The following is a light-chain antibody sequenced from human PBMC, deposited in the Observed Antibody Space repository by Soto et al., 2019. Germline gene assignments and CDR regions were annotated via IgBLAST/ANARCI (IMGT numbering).Light chain of an antibody. J-gene: IGKJ1*01. CDR2: DAS. V-gene: IGKV1-5*01. CDR3: QQYTNTNNPWM. CDR1: QTTSTW. Sequence: GNRDPIACRASQTTSTWMAWYQQKPGKAPKLLFYDASTLQSGVASRFSGSGSGTEFTLIISGLQPDYSATYYCQQYTNTNNPWMFGQGTKVDI.